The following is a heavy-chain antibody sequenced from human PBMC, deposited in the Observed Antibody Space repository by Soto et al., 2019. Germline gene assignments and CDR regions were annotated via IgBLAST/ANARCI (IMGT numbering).Heavy chain of an antibody. CDR3: ARRGPGTYFDY. J-gene: IGHJ4*02. D-gene: IGHD6-13*01. CDR2: VSGSGGST. CDR1: GFTFSSYA. Sequence: EVQLLESGGGLVQPGGSLRLSCAASGFTFSSYAMRWVRQAPGKGLEWVSAVSGSGGSTYYADSVKGRFTISRDDSKNTLYLQMNSLRAEDTAVYYCARRGPGTYFDYWGQGTLGTVSS. V-gene: IGHV3-23*01.